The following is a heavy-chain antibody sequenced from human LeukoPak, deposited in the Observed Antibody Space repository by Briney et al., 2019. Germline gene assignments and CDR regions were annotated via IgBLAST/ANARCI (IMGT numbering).Heavy chain of an antibody. CDR1: GGSISSYH. V-gene: IGHV4-4*07. CDR3: ARDFTPRSSGWYGNWFDP. J-gene: IGHJ5*02. D-gene: IGHD6-19*01. CDR2: IYTSGST. Sequence: SETLSFTCTVSGGSISSYHWSWIRQPAGKGLEWIGGIYTSGSTNYNPSLKSRVTMSVDTSKNQFSLKLSSVTAADTAVYYCARDFTPRSSGWYGNWFDPWGQGTLVTVSS.